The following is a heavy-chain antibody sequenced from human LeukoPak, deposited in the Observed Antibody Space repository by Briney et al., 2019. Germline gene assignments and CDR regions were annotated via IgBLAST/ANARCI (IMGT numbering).Heavy chain of an antibody. D-gene: IGHD3-9*01. V-gene: IGHV3-9*01. CDR2: INWNSYST. CDR3: ARDFGNPYYDILTPGGY. CDR1: GFTFDDYA. Sequence: AGGSLRLSCAASGFTFDDYAMHWVRQAPGKGLEWVSVINWNSYSTNYADSVKGRFTISRDNAKNSLYLQMNSLRAEDTAVYYCARDFGNPYYDILTPGGYWGQGTLVTVSS. J-gene: IGHJ4*02.